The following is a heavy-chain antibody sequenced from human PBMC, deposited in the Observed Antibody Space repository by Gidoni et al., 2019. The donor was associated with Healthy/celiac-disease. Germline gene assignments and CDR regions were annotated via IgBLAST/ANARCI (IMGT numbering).Heavy chain of an antibody. CDR2: INSDGSST. CDR1: GFTFSRYW. V-gene: IGHV3-74*01. J-gene: IGHJ3*02. Sequence: EVQLVESGGGLVQPGGSLILSCASSGFTFSRYWMHWVRQAPGKGLVWVSRINSDGSSTSYADSVKGRFTISRDNAKNTLYLQMNSLRAEDTAVYYCARDRSWYGDAFDIWGQGTMVTVSS. D-gene: IGHD6-13*01. CDR3: ARDRSWYGDAFDI.